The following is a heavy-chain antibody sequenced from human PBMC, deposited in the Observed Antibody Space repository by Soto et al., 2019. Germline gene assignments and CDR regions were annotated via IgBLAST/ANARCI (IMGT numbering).Heavy chain of an antibody. Sequence: QVQLVESGGGVVQPGRSLRLSCAASGFTFSSYGMHWVRQAPGKGLEWVAVISYDGSKKYYADSVKGRFTISRDNSKNTLYLQMNSLRAEDTAVYYCAKDSAAMTTVTTDAFDIWGQGTMVTVSS. J-gene: IGHJ3*02. D-gene: IGHD4-17*01. CDR2: ISYDGSKK. CDR1: GFTFSSYG. CDR3: AKDSAAMTTVTTDAFDI. V-gene: IGHV3-30*18.